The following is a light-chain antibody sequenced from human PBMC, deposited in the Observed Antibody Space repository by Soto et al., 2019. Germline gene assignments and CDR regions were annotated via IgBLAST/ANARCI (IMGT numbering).Light chain of an antibody. CDR1: QTISSW. V-gene: IGKV1-5*03. Sequence: DIKMTQSPSTLSGSVGDRVTITCRASQTISSWLAWYQQKPGKAPKLLIYKASTLKSGVPSRFSGSGSGTEFTLTISSLQSEDFAVYYCQQYNNWPPTFGQGTKVDIK. CDR3: QQYNNWPPT. J-gene: IGKJ1*01. CDR2: KAS.